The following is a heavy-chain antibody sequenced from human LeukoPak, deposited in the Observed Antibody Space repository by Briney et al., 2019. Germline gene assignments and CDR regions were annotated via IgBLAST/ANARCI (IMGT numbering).Heavy chain of an antibody. CDR1: GFTFSVYW. J-gene: IGHJ4*02. CDR3: ARDRCGYGTY. Sequence: QTGGSLRLSCAASGFTFSVYWMSWVRQAPGKGLEWVANIKEDGSEKYYVDSVKGRFTISRDNAKNSLYLQMNSLRAEDTAVYYCARDRCGYGTYWPEGTLVTVSS. V-gene: IGHV3-7*04. CDR2: IKEDGSEK. D-gene: IGHD5-18*01.